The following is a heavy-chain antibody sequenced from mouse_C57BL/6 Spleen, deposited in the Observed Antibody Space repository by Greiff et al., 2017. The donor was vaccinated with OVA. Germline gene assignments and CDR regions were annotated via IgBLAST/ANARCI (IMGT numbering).Heavy chain of an antibody. Sequence: VQLQQPGAELVRPGSSVKLSCKASGYTFTSYWMHWVKQRPIQGLEWIGNIDPSDSETHYNQKFKDKATLTVDKSSSTAYMQLSSLTSEDSAVYYCARFITTVVAEGYFDVWGTGTTVTVSS. V-gene: IGHV1-52*01. CDR1: GYTFTSYW. D-gene: IGHD1-1*01. J-gene: IGHJ1*03. CDR3: ARFITTVVAEGYFDV. CDR2: IDPSDSET.